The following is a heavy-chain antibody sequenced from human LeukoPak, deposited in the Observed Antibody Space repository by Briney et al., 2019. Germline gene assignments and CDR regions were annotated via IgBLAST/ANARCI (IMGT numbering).Heavy chain of an antibody. CDR1: GFTFSSYA. J-gene: IGHJ6*02. CDR2: ISGSGGST. D-gene: IGHD2-2*01. CDR3: AKSVYYCSSTSCSNYYYYGMDV. V-gene: IGHV3-23*01. Sequence: GGSLRLSCAASGFTFSSYAMSWVRQAPGKGLEWVSAISGSGGSTYYADSVKGRFTISRDNSKNTLYLQMNSLRAEDTAVYYCAKSVYYCSSTSCSNYYYYGMDVWGQGTMVTVSS.